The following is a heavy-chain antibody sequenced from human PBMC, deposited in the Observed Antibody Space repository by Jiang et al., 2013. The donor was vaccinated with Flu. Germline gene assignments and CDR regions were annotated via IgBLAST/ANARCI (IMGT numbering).Heavy chain of an antibody. Sequence: ADSVKGRFTISRDKSKNTLWLQMNSLRAQDTAVYYCAKSQTHYDFWSGYRTMDVWGQGTTVTVSS. D-gene: IGHD3-3*01. J-gene: IGHJ6*02. V-gene: IGHV3-30*02. CDR3: AKSQTHYDFWSGYRTMDV.